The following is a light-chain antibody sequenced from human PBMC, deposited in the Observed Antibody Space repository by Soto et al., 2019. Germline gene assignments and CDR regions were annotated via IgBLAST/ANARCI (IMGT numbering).Light chain of an antibody. CDR2: VAS. J-gene: IGKJ1*01. Sequence: EIQMTQSQSSVSGSVGDRVTITCRASQGIGDRLARYQQRPGNVPQLLIYVASTLPSGVPSRFSASGSGAAFTLTVNPLQAVDYSTCYCMQTYSFPRTFGQGPKGEIK. CDR3: MQTYSFPRT. CDR1: QGIGDR. V-gene: IGKV1-12*01.